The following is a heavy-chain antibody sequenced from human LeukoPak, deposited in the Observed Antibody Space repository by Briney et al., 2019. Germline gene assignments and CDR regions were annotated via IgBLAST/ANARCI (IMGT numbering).Heavy chain of an antibody. CDR1: GGSISNLDYY. J-gene: IGHJ3*01. D-gene: IGHD2-2*01. Sequence: SETLSLTCTVSGGSISNLDYYWTWIRQPAGKRLEWIVRIYTSGGTNYNPSLTSRVTLSVYKSKNQISLNLASLTAADTALYYCAGRGSSSGTFDVWGPGTFVTVSS. CDR2: IYTSGGT. V-gene: IGHV4-61*02. CDR3: AGRGSSSGTFDV.